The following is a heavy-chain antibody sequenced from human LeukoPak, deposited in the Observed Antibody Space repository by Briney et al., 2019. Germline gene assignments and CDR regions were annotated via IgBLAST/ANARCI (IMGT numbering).Heavy chain of an antibody. CDR2: ISSDGNSK. Sequence: GSLRLSCAASGFTFTTSGMHWVRQAPGKGLEWMALISSDGNSKDYADSVKGRFTISRDNAKNSLYLQMNSLRAEDTAVYYCARNAFVDCSTTSCYNDYWGQGTLVTVSS. CDR1: GFTFTTSG. J-gene: IGHJ4*02. D-gene: IGHD2-2*02. CDR3: ARNAFVDCSTTSCYNDY. V-gene: IGHV3-30*03.